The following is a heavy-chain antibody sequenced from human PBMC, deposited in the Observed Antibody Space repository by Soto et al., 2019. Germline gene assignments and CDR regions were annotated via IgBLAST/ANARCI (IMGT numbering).Heavy chain of an antibody. V-gene: IGHV1-58*01. Sequence: SVEVSSKASGFAFTSTSGRWVCQARGQRLEWIGWIVVGSGNTNYAQKFQERVTITRDMSTSTAYMELSSLRSEDTAVYYCAAYLIAAATVYYYSYGMDVWGQGTTVTVSS. J-gene: IGHJ6*02. CDR3: AAYLIAAATVYYYSYGMDV. CDR2: IVVGSGNT. CDR1: GFAFTSTS. D-gene: IGHD6-13*01.